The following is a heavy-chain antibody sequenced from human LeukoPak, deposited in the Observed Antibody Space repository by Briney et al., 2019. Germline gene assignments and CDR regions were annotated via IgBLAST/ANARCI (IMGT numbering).Heavy chain of an antibody. J-gene: IGHJ6*02. CDR1: GYTFTRYA. CDR2: VNAGNGKT. Sequence: GASVKVSCKASGYTFTRYALHWVRQAPRQRLEWMGWVNAGNGKTKYSQKFQARVAITRDTSASTAYMELSSLRSEDTAVYYCARGLIVPSCMDVWGQGTTVTVSS. D-gene: IGHD2-8*01. CDR3: ARGLIVPSCMDV. V-gene: IGHV1-3*01.